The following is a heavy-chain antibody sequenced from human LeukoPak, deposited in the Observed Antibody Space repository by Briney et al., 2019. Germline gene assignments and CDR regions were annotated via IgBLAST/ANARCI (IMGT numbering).Heavy chain of an antibody. CDR3: GRQAAPDY. Sequence: PGGSLRLSCAVSGFTLSSYNMNWVRQAPGKGLEWVSSISGSSSYIYYADSVKGRFTISRDNAKNSLYLQMNSLRAEDTAVYYCGRQAAPDYWGQGTLVTVSS. D-gene: IGHD6-13*01. J-gene: IGHJ4*02. V-gene: IGHV3-21*01. CDR2: ISGSSSYI. CDR1: GFTLSSYN.